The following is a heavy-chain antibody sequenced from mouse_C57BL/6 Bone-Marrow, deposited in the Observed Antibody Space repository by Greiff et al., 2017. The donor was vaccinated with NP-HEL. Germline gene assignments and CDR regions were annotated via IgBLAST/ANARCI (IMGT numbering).Heavy chain of an antibody. CDR1: GYTFTSYW. CDR3: ARCYYGSSYGWYFDV. J-gene: IGHJ1*03. D-gene: IGHD1-1*01. V-gene: IGHV1-72*01. CDR2: IDPNSGGT. Sequence: QVQLQQPGAELVKPGASVKLSCKASGYTFTSYWMHWVKQRPGRGLEWIGRIDPNSGGTKYNEKFKSKATLTVDKPSSTAYMQLSSLTSEDSAVYYCARCYYGSSYGWYFDVWGTGTTVTVSS.